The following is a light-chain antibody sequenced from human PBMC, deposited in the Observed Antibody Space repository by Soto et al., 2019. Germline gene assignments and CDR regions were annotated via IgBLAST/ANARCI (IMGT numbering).Light chain of an antibody. CDR2: DAS. Sequence: DIEMTHSPPTLSASLGHTVTISCRSSQSVGSWLAWYQQKPGKAPKLLIYDASTLESGVPSRFSGSGSGTEFTLTISSLQPDDFATYFCQQYDNYPLTFGGGTKVDIK. CDR3: QQYDNYPLT. J-gene: IGKJ4*01. CDR1: QSVGSW. V-gene: IGKV1-5*01.